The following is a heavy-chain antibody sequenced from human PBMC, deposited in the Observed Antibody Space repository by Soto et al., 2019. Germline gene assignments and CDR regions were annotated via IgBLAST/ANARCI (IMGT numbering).Heavy chain of an antibody. Sequence: GASVKVSCKASGYTFTSYGISWVRQAPGQGLERMGWMNANSGNTGYAQEFQGRVTMTRNTSISTAYMELSSLRSEDTAVYYCARGSDSGYDSFHYYYYYYMDVWGKGATVTVSS. CDR2: MNANSGNT. D-gene: IGHD5-12*01. J-gene: IGHJ6*03. V-gene: IGHV1-8*02. CDR1: GYTFTSYG. CDR3: ARGSDSGYDSFHYYYYYYMDV.